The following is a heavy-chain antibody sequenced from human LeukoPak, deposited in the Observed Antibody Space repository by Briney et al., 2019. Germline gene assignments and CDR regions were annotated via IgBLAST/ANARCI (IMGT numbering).Heavy chain of an antibody. CDR1: GFTFSSYW. CDR2: IKQDGSEK. D-gene: IGHD1-26*01. CDR3: AREPYSGSYFGYYYYMDV. V-gene: IGHV3-7*01. Sequence: GGSLRLSCAASGFTFSSYWMSWVRQAPGKGLEWVANIKQDGSEKYYVDSVKGRFTISRDKAKKSLYLQMNSLRAEDTAVYYCAREPYSGSYFGYYYYMDVWGKGTTVTVSS. J-gene: IGHJ6*03.